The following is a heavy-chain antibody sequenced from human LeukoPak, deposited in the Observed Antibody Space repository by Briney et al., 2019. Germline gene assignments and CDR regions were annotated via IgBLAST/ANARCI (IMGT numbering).Heavy chain of an antibody. CDR3: VKGQEVVYAPTFDY. CDR1: GFTFNSYA. CDR2: IGTNGIST. Sequence: GGSLRLSCLGSGFTFNSYAIHWVRQAPGKGLEYVSSIGTNGISTYYADSVTGRFTISRDNSKNSLYLQMSSLRAEDTAVYYCVKGQEVVYAPTFDYWGQGTLVTVSS. J-gene: IGHJ4*02. D-gene: IGHD2-8*02. V-gene: IGHV3-64D*09.